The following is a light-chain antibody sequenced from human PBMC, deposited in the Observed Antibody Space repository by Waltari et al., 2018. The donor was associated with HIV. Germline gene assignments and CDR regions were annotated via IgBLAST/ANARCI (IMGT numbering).Light chain of an antibody. Sequence: DIQMTQSPSSLSASVGDRVTITCRAGQDISNSLAWYQQKVGEAPKLLLYTASLLESGVPSRFSGRGSGTVYTLTISSLQPEDFATYYCQQYYSSLWTFGQGTKVEIK. J-gene: IGKJ1*01. CDR2: TAS. V-gene: IGKV1-NL1*01. CDR3: QQYYSSLWT. CDR1: QDISNS.